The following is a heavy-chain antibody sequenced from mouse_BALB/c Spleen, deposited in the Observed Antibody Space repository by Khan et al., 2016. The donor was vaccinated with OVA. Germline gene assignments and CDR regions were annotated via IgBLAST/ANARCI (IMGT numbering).Heavy chain of an antibody. CDR3: CILL. Sequence: EVKLEESGGGLVQPGGSMKLSCGASGFTFSNYWMNWVRQSPEKGLEGVAEIRGKSDDYVTHYAESGEGRLTISRDDSKSSVYLQMNNLRAEDTVIYYCCILLWGQGTTLTVSS. J-gene: IGHJ2*01. V-gene: IGHV6-6*02. CDR2: IRGKSDDYVT. CDR1: GFTFSNYW.